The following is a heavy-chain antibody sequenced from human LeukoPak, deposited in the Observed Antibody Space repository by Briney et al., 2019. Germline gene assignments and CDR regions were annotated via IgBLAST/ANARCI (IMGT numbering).Heavy chain of an antibody. CDR2: IYYSGST. D-gene: IGHD4-11*01. CDR3: ARDLHDYYYFYMDL. V-gene: IGHV4-39*06. J-gene: IGHJ6*03. Sequence: SETLSLTCTVSGGSISSSDYYWGWIRQPPGKGLEWIGSIYYSGSTYYNPSLKSRVTMSVDTSKNQFTLKLSSVTAADTVVYYCARDLHDYYYFYMDLWGKGTTVTVSS. CDR1: GGSISSSDYY.